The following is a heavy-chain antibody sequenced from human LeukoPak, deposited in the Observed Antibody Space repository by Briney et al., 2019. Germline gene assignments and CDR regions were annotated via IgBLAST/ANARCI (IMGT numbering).Heavy chain of an antibody. CDR3: TRVPISTTARGYFDY. Sequence: SETLSLTCTVSGGSISNYYWSWIRQPPGMGLEWIGNIYYSGSTNYNPSLKSRVTISVETSKHQFSLKLSSVTAADTAVYYCTRVPISTTARGYFDYWGQGTLVTVSS. CDR2: IYYSGST. CDR1: GGSISNYY. J-gene: IGHJ4*02. V-gene: IGHV4-59*01. D-gene: IGHD4-17*01.